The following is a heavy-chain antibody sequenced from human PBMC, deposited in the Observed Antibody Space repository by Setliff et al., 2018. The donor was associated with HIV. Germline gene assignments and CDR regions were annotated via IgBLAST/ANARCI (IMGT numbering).Heavy chain of an antibody. CDR1: GGTFSSYA. CDR3: ARGRSRAKDAFDI. D-gene: IGHD6-13*01. Sequence: SVKVSCKASGGTFSSYAISWVRQAPGQGLEWMGGIIPIFGTANYAQKFQGRVTITTDESTSTAYMELSSLRSEDTAVYYCARGRSRAKDAFDIWGQGTMVTVSS. CDR2: IIPIFGTA. J-gene: IGHJ3*02. V-gene: IGHV1-69*05.